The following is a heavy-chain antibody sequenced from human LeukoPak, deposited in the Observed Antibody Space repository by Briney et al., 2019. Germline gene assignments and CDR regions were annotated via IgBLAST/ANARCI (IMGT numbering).Heavy chain of an antibody. V-gene: IGHV3-7*01. CDR3: ARRGAWSSGYQGTTYYMDV. D-gene: IGHD3-22*01. CDR1: GFSLSSYW. CDR2: IKHDGSEK. J-gene: IGHJ6*03. Sequence: GGSLRLSCAASGFSLSSYWMSWVRQAPGKGLEWVANIKHDGSEKYYVDSVKGRFTISRDNAKKSLYLQMNSLRAEDTAVYYCARRGAWSSGYQGTTYYMDVWGKGTTVTVSS.